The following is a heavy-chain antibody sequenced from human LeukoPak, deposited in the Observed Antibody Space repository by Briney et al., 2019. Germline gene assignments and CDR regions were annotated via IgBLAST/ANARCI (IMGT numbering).Heavy chain of an antibody. D-gene: IGHD4-17*01. Sequence: GGSLRLSCAASGFTFSSYVMTWVRQAPGKGLEWVSVICGLGGSTYYADSVKGRFTISKDNSKNTLYLQMNILRADDTAVYYCAKDREWDDYAEYVYWGQGTLVTVSS. CDR2: ICGLGGST. CDR1: GFTFSSYV. J-gene: IGHJ4*02. V-gene: IGHV3-23*01. CDR3: AKDREWDDYAEYVY.